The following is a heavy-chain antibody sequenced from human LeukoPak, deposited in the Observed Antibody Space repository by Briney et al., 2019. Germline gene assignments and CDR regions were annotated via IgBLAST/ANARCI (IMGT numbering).Heavy chain of an antibody. V-gene: IGHV3-30*04. Sequence: GGRVRLACAASGFTFSSDAMHWVRQGRGKGREWVAGIAYDGSHKYYADSVKGRFTISRDNSTHALYLQINSLRPEDTAVYYCARRTNMVRGVKAFDYWGQGTLVTVSS. D-gene: IGHD3-10*01. CDR3: ARRTNMVRGVKAFDY. J-gene: IGHJ4*02. CDR1: GFTFSSDA. CDR2: IAYDGSHK.